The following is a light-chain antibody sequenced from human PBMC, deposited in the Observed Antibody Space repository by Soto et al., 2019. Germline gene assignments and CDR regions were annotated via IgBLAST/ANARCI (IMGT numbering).Light chain of an antibody. CDR2: EVS. CDR1: SSDVGGYNY. CDR3: SSYTSSSTLDYV. J-gene: IGLJ1*01. V-gene: IGLV2-14*01. Sequence: QSVLTQPASVSGSPGQSITISCTGTSSDVGGYNYVSWHQQHPGKAPKGLIYEVSDRPSGVSDRFSGSKSGNTASLTISGLQAEDEADYYCSSYTSSSTLDYVFGTGTKVTVL.